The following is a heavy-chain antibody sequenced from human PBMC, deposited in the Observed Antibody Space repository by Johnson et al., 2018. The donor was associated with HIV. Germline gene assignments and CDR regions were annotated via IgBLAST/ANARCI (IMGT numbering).Heavy chain of an antibody. Sequence: VQLVESGGGLVQPGGSLRLSCAASGFTVSSNYMSWVRQAPGKGLEWVSVISSGGSTYYADSVQGRCTLSRDNSKNTLYLQMNSLRAEDTAVYYCARDPSPIVGATYAFDIWGQGTMVTVSS. CDR3: ARDPSPIVGATYAFDI. J-gene: IGHJ3*02. D-gene: IGHD1-26*01. CDR2: ISSGGST. V-gene: IGHV3-53*01. CDR1: GFTVSSNY.